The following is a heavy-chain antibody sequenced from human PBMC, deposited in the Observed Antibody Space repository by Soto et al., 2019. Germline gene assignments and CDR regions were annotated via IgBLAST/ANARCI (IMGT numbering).Heavy chain of an antibody. D-gene: IGHD2-21*02. J-gene: IGHJ4*02. V-gene: IGHV3-73*02. CDR2: IRSNTNNYAT. CDR1: GLAFVGSG. CDR3: TRPDSGGNSGTGHY. Sequence: EVQLVESGGGLVQPGGSLKLSCVASGLAFVGSGIHWVRQASGKGLEWVGRIRSNTNNYATEYAASVKGRFIISRDDSRNTAYLQMNSLKTEDTALYYCTRPDSGGNSGTGHYWGQGTLVTVSP.